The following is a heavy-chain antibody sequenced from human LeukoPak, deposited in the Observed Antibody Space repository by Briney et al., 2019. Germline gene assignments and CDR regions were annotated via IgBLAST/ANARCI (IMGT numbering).Heavy chain of an antibody. CDR2: MNPNSGNT. CDR3: ASSPRDCGGDCLVDY. D-gene: IGHD2-21*02. CDR1: GYTFTSYD. V-gene: IGHV1-8*01. Sequence: ASVKVSCKASGYTFTSYDINWVRQATGQGLEWVGWMNPNSGNTGYAQKFQGRVTMTRNTSISTAYMELSSLRSEDTAVYYCASSPRDCGGDCLVDYWGQGTLVTVSS. J-gene: IGHJ4*02.